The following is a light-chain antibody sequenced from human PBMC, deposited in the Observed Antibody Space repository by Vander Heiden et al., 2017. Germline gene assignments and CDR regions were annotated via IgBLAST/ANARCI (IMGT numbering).Light chain of an antibody. CDR1: QTVLYSSTNKNY. CDR3: QQYYSTPFT. Sequence: DIVMTQSPDSLAVSLGERATINCKSSQTVLYSSTNKNYLAWYQQKPGQSPKLLSFWASTRESGVPERFSGSGSGTDFTLTISSLQAEDVAVYYCQQYYSTPFTFGPGTKVDIE. J-gene: IGKJ3*01. CDR2: WAS. V-gene: IGKV4-1*01.